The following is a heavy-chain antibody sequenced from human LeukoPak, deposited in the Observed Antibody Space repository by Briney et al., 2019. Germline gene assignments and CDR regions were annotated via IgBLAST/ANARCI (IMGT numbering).Heavy chain of an antibody. V-gene: IGHV3-74*01. D-gene: IGHD6-19*01. CDR2: IHSDGRTT. CDR1: EFPFSSYW. Sequence: GGSLRLSCAASEFPFSSYWMHWVRQAPGKGLVWVSLIHSDGRTTNYADSVKGRFTISRDNAKNTLFLQMNSLRAEDTAVYYCARGRGWNLDYWGQGTLVTVSS. CDR3: ARGRGWNLDY. J-gene: IGHJ4*02.